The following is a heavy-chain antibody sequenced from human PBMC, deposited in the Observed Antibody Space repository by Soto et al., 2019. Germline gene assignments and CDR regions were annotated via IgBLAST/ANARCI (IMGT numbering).Heavy chain of an antibody. D-gene: IGHD2-15*01. CDR2: MLYSGLT. J-gene: IGHJ6*02. V-gene: IGHV4-39*01. CDR3: APLSVSLSGPYGIHV. Sequence: PSETLSLTCSVSGYSVSSSDSYWAWIRQPPGKGLEWIGSMLYSGLTYYNPSLKSRVTLSVDTSKNQFSVRLNSVTASDTAVYYCAPLSVSLSGPYGIHVWGQGTTVTVSS. CDR1: GYSVSSSDSY.